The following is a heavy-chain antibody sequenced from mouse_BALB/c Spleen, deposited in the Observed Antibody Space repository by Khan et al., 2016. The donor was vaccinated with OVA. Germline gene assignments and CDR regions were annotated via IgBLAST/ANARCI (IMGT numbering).Heavy chain of an antibody. J-gene: IGHJ2*01. CDR3: ARNSDFDLDN. V-gene: IGHV2-2*02. CDR2: IWSGGNT. Sequence: QVQLKESGPGLVQPSQSLSITCTVSGFSLTNYGVHWVRQSPGKGLEWLGVIWSGGNTDYNAAFISRLSSSKDSSKSQVFFKMNSLQANDTGIYYDARNSDFDLDNWGQGTTLTIYS. CDR1: GFSLTNYG.